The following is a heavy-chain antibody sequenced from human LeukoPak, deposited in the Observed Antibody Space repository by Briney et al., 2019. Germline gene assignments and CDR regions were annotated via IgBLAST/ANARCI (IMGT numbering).Heavy chain of an antibody. CDR1: GFTFSSYS. CDR2: ISSSSSYI. J-gene: IGHJ4*02. V-gene: IGHV3-21*01. Sequence: GGSLRLSCAASGFTFSSYSMNWVRQAPGKGLEWVSSISSSSSYIYYADSVKGRFTISRDNAKNSLYLQMNSLRAEDTAVYYCARDTNLYSSSCFDYWGQGTLVTVSS. CDR3: ARDTNLYSSSCFDY. D-gene: IGHD6-13*01.